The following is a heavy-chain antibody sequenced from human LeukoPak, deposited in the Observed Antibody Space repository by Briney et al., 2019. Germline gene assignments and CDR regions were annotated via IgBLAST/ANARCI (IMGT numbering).Heavy chain of an antibody. CDR3: ARDRVAVAQNWFDP. D-gene: IGHD6-19*01. CDR2: VWYDGSNK. V-gene: IGHV3-33*01. CDR1: GFTLSSYG. J-gene: IGHJ5*02. Sequence: GGSLRLSCAASGFTLSSYGMHWVRQAPGKGLEWVAVVWYDGSNKYYADSVKGRFTISRDNSKNTLYLQMNSLRAEDTAVYYCARDRVAVAQNWFDPWGQGTLVTVSS.